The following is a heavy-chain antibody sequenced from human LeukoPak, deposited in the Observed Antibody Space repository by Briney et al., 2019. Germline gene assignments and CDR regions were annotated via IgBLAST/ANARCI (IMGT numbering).Heavy chain of an antibody. CDR1: GGSISSYY. CDR2: IYKSGST. CDR3: ARLSTGPYGLGAFDI. D-gene: IGHD1-1*01. J-gene: IGHJ3*02. V-gene: IGHV4-59*08. Sequence: SETLSLTCAVSGGSISSYYWSWIRQPPGKGLEWIGHIYKSGSTNYNPSLKSRVTMSVDTSKNQFSLRLNSVTAADTAVYYCARLSTGPYGLGAFDIWGQGTMVTVSS.